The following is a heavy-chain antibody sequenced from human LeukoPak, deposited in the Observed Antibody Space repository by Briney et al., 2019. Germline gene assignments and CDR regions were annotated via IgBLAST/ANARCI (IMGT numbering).Heavy chain of an antibody. V-gene: IGHV3-74*01. CDR1: GFTFGTYW. D-gene: IGHD6-13*01. CDR3: ARFIAAPYYFDY. CDR2: INSDGGTT. J-gene: IGHJ4*02. Sequence: GALRLSCGAPGFTFGTYWMHWVRQAPGKGLVWVSGINSDGGTTTYADSVKGRFTISRDNAKNTLYLQMNNLRAEDTAVYYCARFIAAPYYFDYWGRGTLVTVSS.